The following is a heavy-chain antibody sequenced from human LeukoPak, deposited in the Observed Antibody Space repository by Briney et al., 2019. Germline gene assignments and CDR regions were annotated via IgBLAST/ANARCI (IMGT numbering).Heavy chain of an antibody. V-gene: IGHV3-30*02. CDR3: AKVDLWSGYYTGIEY. CDR2: IRYDGSNK. J-gene: IGHJ4*02. Sequence: GGSLRLSCAASGFTFDDYAMHWVRQAPGKGLEWVTFIRYDGSNKYYADSVKGRFTISRDNSKNTLYLQMNSLRAEETAVYYCAKVDLWSGYYTGIEYWGQGTLVTVSS. D-gene: IGHD3-3*01. CDR1: GFTFDDYA.